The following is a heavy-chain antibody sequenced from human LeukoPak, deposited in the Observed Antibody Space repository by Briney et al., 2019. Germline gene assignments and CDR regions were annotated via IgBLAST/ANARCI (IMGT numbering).Heavy chain of an antibody. V-gene: IGHV1-18*04. CDR1: GYTFTSYG. J-gene: IGHJ4*02. Sequence: ASVTVSCTAAGYTFTSYGISWVQQAPGQGLELMALISPYNGDTNYAQRLQGRVTLTTDTSTTTAYMELRRLRSDDTAVYYCALRPAAIPYYFDYWGQGTLVTVSS. D-gene: IGHD2-2*01. CDR3: ALRPAAIPYYFDY. CDR2: ISPYNGDT.